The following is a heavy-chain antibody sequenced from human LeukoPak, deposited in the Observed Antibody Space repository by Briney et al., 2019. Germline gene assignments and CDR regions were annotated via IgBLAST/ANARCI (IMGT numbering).Heavy chain of an antibody. CDR1: GFTFSNYA. CDR2: ISGSGGST. Sequence: GGSLRLSCAASGFTFSNYAMSWVRQAPGKGLEWVSAISGSGGSTYYADSVKGRFTISRDNSKNTLYLQMNSLRAEDTAVYYCAKVGNGRWLHRAEYYFDYWGQGTLVTVSS. J-gene: IGHJ4*02. V-gene: IGHV3-23*01. D-gene: IGHD5-24*01. CDR3: AKVGNGRWLHRAEYYFDY.